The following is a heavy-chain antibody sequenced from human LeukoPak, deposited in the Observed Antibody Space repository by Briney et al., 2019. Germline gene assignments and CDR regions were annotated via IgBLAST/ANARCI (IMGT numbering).Heavy chain of an antibody. CDR2: INHSGST. Sequence: SETLSLTCAVCGGSFSGYYWSWIRQPPGKGLEWIGEINHSGSTNYNPSLKSRVTISVDTSKNQFSLKLSSVTAADTAVYYCARGRRGPRGRMGDNWFDPWGQGTLVTVSS. V-gene: IGHV4-34*01. D-gene: IGHD1-26*01. CDR3: ARGRRGPRGRMGDNWFDP. J-gene: IGHJ5*02. CDR1: GGSFSGYY.